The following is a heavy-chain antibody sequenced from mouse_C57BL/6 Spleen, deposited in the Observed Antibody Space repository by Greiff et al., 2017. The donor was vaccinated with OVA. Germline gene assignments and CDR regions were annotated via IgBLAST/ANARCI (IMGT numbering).Heavy chain of an antibody. J-gene: IGHJ2*01. D-gene: IGHD4-1*02. CDR1: GFTFSDYG. CDR3: ARTTGTGGFDY. V-gene: IGHV5-17*01. CDR2: ISSGSSTI. Sequence: EVKLVESGGGLVKPGGSLKLSCAASGFTFSDYGMHWVRQAPEKGLEWVAYISSGSSTIYYADTVKGRFTISRDNAKNTLFLQMTSLRYEDTAMYYCARTTGTGGFDYWGQGTTLTVSS.